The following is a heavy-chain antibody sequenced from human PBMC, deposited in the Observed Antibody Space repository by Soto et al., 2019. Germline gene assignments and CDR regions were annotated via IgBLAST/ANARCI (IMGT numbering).Heavy chain of an antibody. CDR2: IYYSGST. D-gene: IGHD5-12*01. CDR3: ARCRGYSGYATDFDY. J-gene: IGHJ4*02. V-gene: IGHV4-30-4*01. CDR1: GGSISSGDYY. Sequence: SETLSLTCTVSGGSISSGDYYWSWIRQPPGKGLEWIGYIYYSGSTYYNPSLKSRVTISVDTSKNQFSLKLSSVTAADTAVYYCARCRGYSGYATDFDYWGQGTLVTVSS.